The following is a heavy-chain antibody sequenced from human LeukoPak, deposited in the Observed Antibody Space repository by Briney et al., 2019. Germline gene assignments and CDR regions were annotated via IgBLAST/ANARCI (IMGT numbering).Heavy chain of an antibody. CDR3: AKDSSSSWSRYYFDY. CDR1: GFTFSSYG. J-gene: IGHJ4*02. V-gene: IGHV3-30*02. D-gene: IGHD6-6*01. Sequence: PGGSLTLSCAASGFTFSSYGMHWVRQAPGKGLEWVAFIRYDGSNKYYADSVKGRFTISRDNSKNTLYLQMNSVRAEDTAVYYCAKDSSSSWSRYYFDYWGQGTLVTVSS. CDR2: IRYDGSNK.